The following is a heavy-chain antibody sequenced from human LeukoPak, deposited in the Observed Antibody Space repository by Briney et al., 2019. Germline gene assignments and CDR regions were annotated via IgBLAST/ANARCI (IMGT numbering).Heavy chain of an antibody. CDR3: ARWSYVSGTWFLDY. V-gene: IGHV3-74*01. J-gene: IGHJ4*02. D-gene: IGHD3-10*01. Sequence: GGSLRLSCAASGFTFSSYWMHWVRQAPGKGLVWVSRINSDGSSTSYADSVKGRFTISRDNAKNSLSLQLNTLRAGDTAVYYCARWSYVSGTWFLDYWGQGTLVTVSS. CDR1: GFTFSSYW. CDR2: INSDGSST.